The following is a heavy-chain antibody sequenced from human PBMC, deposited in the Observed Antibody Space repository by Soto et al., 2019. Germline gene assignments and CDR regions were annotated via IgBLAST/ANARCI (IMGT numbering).Heavy chain of an antibody. CDR3: ARGLNGSGYYHGWFDP. J-gene: IGHJ5*02. Sequence: PSETLSLTCAVYGGSFSGYYWSWIRQPPGKGLEWIGEINHSGSTNYNPSLKSRVTISVDTSKNQFSLKLSSVTAADTAVYYCARGLNGSGYYHGWFDPWGKGTRVTVSS. D-gene: IGHD3-22*01. CDR2: INHSGST. CDR1: GGSFSGYY. V-gene: IGHV4-34*01.